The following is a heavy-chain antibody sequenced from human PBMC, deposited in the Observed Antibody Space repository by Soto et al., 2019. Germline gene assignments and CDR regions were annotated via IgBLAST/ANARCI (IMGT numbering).Heavy chain of an antibody. CDR3: ARTPQSSRYYYYGMDV. CDR2: IYYSGST. CDR1: CGSISSYY. J-gene: IGHJ6*02. V-gene: IGHV4-59*01. Sequence: TSETLSLTCTVSCGSISSYYWSWIRQPPGKGLEWIGYIYYSGSTNYNPSLKSRVTISVDTSKNQFSLKLSSVTAADTAVYYCARTPQSSRYYYYGMDVWGQGTTVTVSS. D-gene: IGHD6-6*01.